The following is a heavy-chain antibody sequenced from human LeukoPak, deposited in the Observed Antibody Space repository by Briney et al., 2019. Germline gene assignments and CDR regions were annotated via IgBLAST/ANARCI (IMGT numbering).Heavy chain of an antibody. CDR2: IDSDGSST. D-gene: IGHD5-12*01. V-gene: IGHV3-74*01. Sequence: GGSLRLSCAASGFTFSSYWMHWVRQAPGKGLVWVSRIDSDGSSTSYADSVKGRFTISRDNAKNTLYLQMNSLRAEDTAVYYCARDFKYSGYELDYWGQGTLVTVSS. CDR3: ARDFKYSGYELDY. J-gene: IGHJ4*02. CDR1: GFTFSSYW.